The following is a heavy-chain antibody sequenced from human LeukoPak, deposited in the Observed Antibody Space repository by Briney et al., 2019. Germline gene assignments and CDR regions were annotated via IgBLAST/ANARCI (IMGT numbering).Heavy chain of an antibody. V-gene: IGHV4-59*01. CDR2: IYYSGST. Sequence: SETLSLTCTVSGGSISSYYWSWIRQPPGKGLEWIGYIYYSGSTNYNPSLKSRVTISVDTSKNQFSLKLSSVTAADTAVYYCASGIGAYYGSGSYYNYFDYWGQGTLVTVSS. CDR1: GGSISSYY. CDR3: ASGIGAYYGSGSYYNYFDY. D-gene: IGHD3-10*01. J-gene: IGHJ4*02.